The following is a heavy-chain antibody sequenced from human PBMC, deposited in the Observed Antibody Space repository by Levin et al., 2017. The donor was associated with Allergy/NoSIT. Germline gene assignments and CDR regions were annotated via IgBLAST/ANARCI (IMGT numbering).Heavy chain of an antibody. CDR3: ARPMKLVTTADY. D-gene: IGHD4-17*01. J-gene: IGHJ4*02. V-gene: IGHV3-11*01. CDR1: GLTFGDHY. Sequence: GGSLRLSCAVSGLTFGDHYMSWIRQTPGKGLEWISSISGLGGDIYYADSVKGRFTVSRDNAKDSLFLHMNNLGVEDTAVYYCARPMKLVTTADYWGQGTLVTVSS. CDR2: ISGLGGDI.